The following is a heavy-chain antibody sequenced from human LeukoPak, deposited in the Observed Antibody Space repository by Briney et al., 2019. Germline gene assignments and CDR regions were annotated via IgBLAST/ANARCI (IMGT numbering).Heavy chain of an antibody. CDR3: ARTTIFGVVRLFDY. CDR1: GFTFSSYE. V-gene: IGHV3-48*03. D-gene: IGHD3-3*01. CDR2: ISSSGSTI. J-gene: IGHJ4*02. Sequence: GGSLRLSCAASGFTFSSYEMNWVRQAPGKGLEWVSYISSSGSTIYYADSVKGRFTISRDNAKNTLYLQMNSLRAEDTAVYYCARTTIFGVVRLFDYWGQGTLVTVSS.